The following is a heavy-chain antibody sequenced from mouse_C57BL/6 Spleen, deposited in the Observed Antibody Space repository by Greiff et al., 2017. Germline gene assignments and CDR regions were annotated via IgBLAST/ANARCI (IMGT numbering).Heavy chain of an antibody. J-gene: IGHJ2*01. D-gene: IGHD2-4*01. Sequence: EVKLMESGGGLVQPGGSLSLSCAASGFTFTDYYMSWVRQPPGKALEWLGFIRNKANGYTTEYSASVKGRFTISRDNSQSILYLQMNALRAEDSATYYCARTIYYDYDGYFDYWGQGTTLTVSS. CDR1: GFTFTDYY. CDR2: IRNKANGYTT. CDR3: ARTIYYDYDGYFDY. V-gene: IGHV7-3*01.